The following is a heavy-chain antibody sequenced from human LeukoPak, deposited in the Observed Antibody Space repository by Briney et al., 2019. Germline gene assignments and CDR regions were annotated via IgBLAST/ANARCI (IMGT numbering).Heavy chain of an antibody. J-gene: IGHJ3*02. CDR3: ARDESGTSAFEI. CDR2: IYYSGST. D-gene: IGHD1-1*01. CDR1: GGSINSYY. Sequence: PSETLSLTCTVSGGSINSYYWSWIRQPPGKGLEWIGYIYYSGSTNYNPSLKSRVTISVDMSKNQFSLKLSSVTAADTAVYYCARDESGTSAFEIWGQGTMVTVSS. V-gene: IGHV4-59*01.